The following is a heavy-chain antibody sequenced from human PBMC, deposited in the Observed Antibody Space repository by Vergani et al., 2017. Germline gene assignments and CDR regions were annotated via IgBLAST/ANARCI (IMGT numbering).Heavy chain of an antibody. J-gene: IGHJ4*02. V-gene: IGHV4-39*07. CDR2: IYYSGST. Sequence: QLQLQESGPGLVKPSETLSLTCTVSGGSISSSSYYWGWIRQPPAKGLELIGSIYYSGSTYYNPSLKSRVTISVDTSKNQFSLKLSSVTAADTAVYYCARSLPGIATHWGQGTLVTVSS. D-gene: IGHD6-13*01. CDR1: GGSISSSSYY. CDR3: ARSLPGIATH.